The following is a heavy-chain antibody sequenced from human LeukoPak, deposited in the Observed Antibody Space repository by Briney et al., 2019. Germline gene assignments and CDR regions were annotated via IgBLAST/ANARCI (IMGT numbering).Heavy chain of an antibody. CDR3: ASYVPLWFGELFRRDY. J-gene: IGHJ4*02. D-gene: IGHD3-10*01. CDR2: IRSKANSYAT. Sequence: GGSLRLSCAASGFTFSGSAMHWVRQASGKGLEWVGRIRSKANSYATAYAASVKGRFTISRDNAKNSLYLQMNSLRAEDTAVYYCASYVPLWFGELFRRDYWGQGTLVTVSS. V-gene: IGHV3-73*01. CDR1: GFTFSGSA.